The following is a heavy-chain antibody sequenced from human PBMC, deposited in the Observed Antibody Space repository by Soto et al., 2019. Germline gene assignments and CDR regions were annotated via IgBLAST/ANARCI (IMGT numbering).Heavy chain of an antibody. V-gene: IGHV4-34*01. CDR1: GGSFSGYF. D-gene: IGHD3-22*01. CDR2: INHSGDT. CDR3: APSVNYYDSSSP. Sequence: ETLSLTCSVYGGSFSGYFWSWIRQPPGKGLEWIGEINHSGDTNYNPSLKSRVTISVETSKSQFSLKLSSVTAADTAVYYCAPSVNYYDSSSPWGQGTLVTVSS. J-gene: IGHJ5*02.